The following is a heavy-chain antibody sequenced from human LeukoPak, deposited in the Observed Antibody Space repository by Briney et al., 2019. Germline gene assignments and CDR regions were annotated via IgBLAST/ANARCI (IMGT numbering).Heavy chain of an antibody. J-gene: IGHJ4*02. CDR1: GFTFDDYG. Sequence: GGSLRLSCAASGFTFDDYGMSWVRQAPGKGLEWVSGINWNGGSTGYADSVKGRFTISRDNAKNSLYLQMNSLRAEDTAVYYCAKPLTGVSSDYFDYWGQGTLVTVSS. V-gene: IGHV3-20*04. D-gene: IGHD7-27*01. CDR3: AKPLTGVSSDYFDY. CDR2: INWNGGST.